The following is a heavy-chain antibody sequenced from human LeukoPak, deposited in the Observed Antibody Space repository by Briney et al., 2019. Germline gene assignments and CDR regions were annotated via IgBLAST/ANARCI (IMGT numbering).Heavy chain of an antibody. CDR3: ATGRYGSGSSVFDY. Sequence: GASVKVSCKVSGYTLTELSMHWVRQAPGKGLEWMGGFDPEDGETIYAQKFQGRVTMTEDTSTDTAYMELSSLRSEDTAVYYCATGRYGSGSSVFDYWGQGTLVTVSS. CDR1: GYTLTELS. J-gene: IGHJ4*02. CDR2: FDPEDGET. D-gene: IGHD3-10*01. V-gene: IGHV1-24*01.